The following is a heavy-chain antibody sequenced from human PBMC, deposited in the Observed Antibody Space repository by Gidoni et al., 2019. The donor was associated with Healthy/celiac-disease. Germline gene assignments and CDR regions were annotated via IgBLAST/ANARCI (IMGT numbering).Heavy chain of an antibody. CDR2: ISGSGGST. CDR1: GFTFSSYA. V-gene: IGHV3-23*01. Sequence: EVQLLESGGGLVQHGGSLRLSCAASGFTFSSYAMSWVRQAPGKGLECVSAISGSGGSTYYSDSVKCRFTISRDKSKNTLYLQMNSLRAEDTAVYYCAKVEFGELFSHFDYWGQGTLVTVSS. J-gene: IGHJ4*02. CDR3: AKVEFGELFSHFDY. D-gene: IGHD3-10*01.